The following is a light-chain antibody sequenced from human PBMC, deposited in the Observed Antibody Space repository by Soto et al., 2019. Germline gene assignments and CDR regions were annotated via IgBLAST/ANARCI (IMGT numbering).Light chain of an antibody. CDR2: GAS. J-gene: IGKJ2*01. Sequence: EIVMTQSPATLSVSPGERATLSCRASQSISSNLAWYQQKPGQAPRLLMYGASTRATGIPARFSGSGSGTEFTLTISSLQFEDFAVYYCQHYNNWPVTFGQGTKLEIK. CDR1: QSISSN. V-gene: IGKV3-15*01. CDR3: QHYNNWPVT.